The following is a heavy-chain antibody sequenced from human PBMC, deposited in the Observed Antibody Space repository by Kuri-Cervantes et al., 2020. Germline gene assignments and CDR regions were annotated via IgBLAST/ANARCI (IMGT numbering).Heavy chain of an antibody. D-gene: IGHD3-16*01. CDR1: GYIFNIFG. J-gene: IGHJ6*03. Sequence: ASVKVSCKASGYIFNIFGISWVRQAPGQGLEWMGWINAGNGNTKYSQKFQGRVTMTRDTSISTAYMELSRLRSDDTAVYYCARYPSGDYVWRKYYYYYMDVWGKGTTVTVSS. CDR2: INAGNGNT. V-gene: IGHV1-18*01. CDR3: ARYPSGDYVWRKYYYYYMDV.